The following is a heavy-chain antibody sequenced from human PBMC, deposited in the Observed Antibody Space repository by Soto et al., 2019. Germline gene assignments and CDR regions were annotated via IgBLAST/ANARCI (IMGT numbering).Heavy chain of an antibody. CDR3: ARGRGAAAGYFDF. Sequence: GGSLRLSCAVSGFTFSDYYMTWIRQAPGKGLEWVSYISSSTSHTNYADSVKGRFTISRDNAKNSLFLQMNSLRAEDTAVYYCARGRGAAAGYFDFWGQGTLVTVSS. J-gene: IGHJ4*02. D-gene: IGHD6-13*01. CDR1: GFTFSDYY. V-gene: IGHV3-11*05. CDR2: ISSSTSHT.